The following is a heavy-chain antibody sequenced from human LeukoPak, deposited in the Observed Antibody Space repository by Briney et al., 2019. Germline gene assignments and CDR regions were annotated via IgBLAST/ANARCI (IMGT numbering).Heavy chain of an antibody. V-gene: IGHV4-59*01. J-gene: IGHJ3*02. CDR3: ARAYYYGSGSYAFDI. CDR2: IYYSGST. D-gene: IGHD3-10*01. Sequence: PSETLSLTCTVSGGSISSYYWSWIRQPPGKGLEWIGYIYYSGSTNHNPSLQSRVTISVDTSKNQFSLKLSSVTAADTAVYYCARAYYYGSGSYAFDIWGQGTMVTVSS. CDR1: GGSISSYY.